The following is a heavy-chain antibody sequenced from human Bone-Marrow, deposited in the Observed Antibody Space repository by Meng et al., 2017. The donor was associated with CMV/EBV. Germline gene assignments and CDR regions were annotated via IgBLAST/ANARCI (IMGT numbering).Heavy chain of an antibody. V-gene: IGHV1-69*05. J-gene: IGHJ4*02. CDR2: IIPIFGTA. CDR3: ARARAVAGNWDY. CDR1: GGTFSSYA. D-gene: IGHD6-19*01. Sequence: SVKVSCKASGGTFSSYAISWVRQAPGQGLEWMGGIIPIFGTANYAQKFQGRVTITTDESTGTAYMELSSLRSEDTAVYYCARARAVAGNWDYWGQGTLVTVSS.